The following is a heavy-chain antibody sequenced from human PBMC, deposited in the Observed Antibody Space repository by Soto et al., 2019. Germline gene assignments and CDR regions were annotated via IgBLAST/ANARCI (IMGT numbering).Heavy chain of an antibody. CDR2: IYHSGST. V-gene: IGHV4-4*02. D-gene: IGHD3-22*01. CDR3: ARSPDSSGYYPRRYYYGMDV. J-gene: IGHJ6*02. CDR1: GGSISSGNW. Sequence: SETLSLTCAVSGGSISSGNWWSWVRQPPGKGLEWIGEIYHSGSTNYNPSLKSRVTISVDKSKNQFSLKLSSVTAADTAVYYCARSPDSSGYYPRRYYYGMDVWGQGTTVT.